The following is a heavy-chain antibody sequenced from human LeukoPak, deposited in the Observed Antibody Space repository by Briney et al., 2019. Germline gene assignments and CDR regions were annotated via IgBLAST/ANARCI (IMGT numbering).Heavy chain of an antibody. CDR2: FDPEDGET. Sequence: ASVKVSCKVSGYTLTELSMHWVRRAPGKGLEWMGGFDPEDGETIYAQKFQGRVTMTEDTSTDTAYMELSSLRSEDTAVYYCAVVVYASMILDYWGQGTLVTVSS. J-gene: IGHJ4*02. CDR3: AVVVYASMILDY. CDR1: GYTLTELS. V-gene: IGHV1-24*01. D-gene: IGHD3-22*01.